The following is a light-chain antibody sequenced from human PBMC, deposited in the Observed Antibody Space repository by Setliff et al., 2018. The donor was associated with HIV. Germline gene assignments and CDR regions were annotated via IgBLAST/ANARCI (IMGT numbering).Light chain of an antibody. CDR3: TSYTSSNTFL. Sequence: QSALTQPASVSGFPGQSITISCSGTSSDVGGYNYVSWCQQHPGKAPKLIICDVTKRPSGVPNRFSGSKSGNTASLTISGLQAEDEADYYCTSYTSSNTFLFGGGTKVTVL. J-gene: IGLJ2*01. CDR1: SSDVGGYNY. V-gene: IGLV2-14*01. CDR2: DVT.